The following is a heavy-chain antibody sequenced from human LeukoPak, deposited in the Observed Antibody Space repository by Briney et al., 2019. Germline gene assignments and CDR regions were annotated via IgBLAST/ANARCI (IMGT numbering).Heavy chain of an antibody. Sequence: GGSLRLSREASGFTFSSHWMNWVRQAPGKGLEWVANIKQGAGERNYVDSVKGRFTVSRDDAKSSVFLQMNSLRAEDTAIYFCARGPNYGSRTDFLDYWGQGTLVTVSS. CDR3: ARGPNYGSRTDFLDY. CDR1: GFTFSSHW. J-gene: IGHJ4*02. D-gene: IGHD4-17*01. CDR2: IKQGAGER. V-gene: IGHV3-7*03.